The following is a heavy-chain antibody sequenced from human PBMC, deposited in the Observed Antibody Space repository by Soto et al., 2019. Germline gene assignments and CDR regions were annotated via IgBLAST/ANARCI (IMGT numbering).Heavy chain of an antibody. Sequence: QVQLQESGPGLVKPSETLSLTCTVSGGAVSSGSYYWSWIRQPPGKGLEWIGHVFYTGNTNYSPSLKGRVTISVDTYKNQFSLKLTSVTAADTAAYYCARGLNEGAPYYYGMDVWGQGTTVTVSS. D-gene: IGHD3-16*01. J-gene: IGHJ6*02. V-gene: IGHV4-61*01. CDR1: GGAVSSGSYY. CDR2: VFYTGNT. CDR3: ARGLNEGAPYYYGMDV.